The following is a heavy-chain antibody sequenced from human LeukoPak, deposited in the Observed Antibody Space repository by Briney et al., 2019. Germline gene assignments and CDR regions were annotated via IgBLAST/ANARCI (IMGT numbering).Heavy chain of an antibody. Sequence: SVKVSCKASGFTFTSSAVQWVRQARGQRLDWIGWIVVGSGNTNYAQKFQERVTITRDMSTSTAYMELSSLRSEDTAVYYCAAVITMELTADYWGQGTLVTVSS. V-gene: IGHV1-58*01. J-gene: IGHJ4*02. CDR3: AAVITMELTADY. CDR2: IVVGSGNT. CDR1: GFTFTSSA. D-gene: IGHD3-10*01.